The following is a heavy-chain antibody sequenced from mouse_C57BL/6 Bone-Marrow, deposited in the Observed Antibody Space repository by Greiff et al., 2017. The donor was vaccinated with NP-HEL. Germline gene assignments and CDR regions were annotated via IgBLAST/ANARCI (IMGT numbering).Heavy chain of an antibody. CDR2: IDPNSGGT. CDR3: ASDYYGSSYGYFDY. D-gene: IGHD1-1*01. Sequence: QVQLQQPGAELVKPGASVKLSCKASGYTFTSYWMHWVKQRPGRGLEWIGRIDPNSGGTKYTEKFKSKATLTVDKPSSTAYMQRSSLTSEDSAVYYCASDYYGSSYGYFDYWGQGTTLTVSS. CDR1: GYTFTSYW. J-gene: IGHJ2*01. V-gene: IGHV1-72*01.